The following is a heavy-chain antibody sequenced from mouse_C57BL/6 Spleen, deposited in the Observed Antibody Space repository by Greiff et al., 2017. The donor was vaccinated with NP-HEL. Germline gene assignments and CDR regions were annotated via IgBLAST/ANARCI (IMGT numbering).Heavy chain of an antibody. J-gene: IGHJ4*01. CDR2: INPNNGGT. Sequence: EVQLQQSGPELVKPGASVKIPCKASGYTFTDYNMDWVKQSHGKSLEWIGDINPNNGGTIYNQKFKGKATLTVDKSSSTAYMELRSLTSEDTAVYYCAREGSNYEGYAMDYWGQGTSVTVSS. D-gene: IGHD2-5*01. CDR3: AREGSNYEGYAMDY. V-gene: IGHV1-18*01. CDR1: GYTFTDYN.